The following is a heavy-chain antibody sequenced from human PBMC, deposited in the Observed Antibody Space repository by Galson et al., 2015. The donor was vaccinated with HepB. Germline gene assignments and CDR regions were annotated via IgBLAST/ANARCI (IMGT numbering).Heavy chain of an antibody. CDR3: ARDMRPFTSGWRAFDI. J-gene: IGHJ3*02. CDR2: IYNSGST. Sequence: LSLTCTVSGGSISSYYWSWIRQPPGKGLEWIGYIYNSGSTNYNPSLKSRVTISVDTAKNQFSLKLRSVTAADTAVYYCARDMRPFTSGWRAFDIWGQGTMVTVSS. CDR1: GGSISSYY. V-gene: IGHV4-59*01. D-gene: IGHD6-19*01.